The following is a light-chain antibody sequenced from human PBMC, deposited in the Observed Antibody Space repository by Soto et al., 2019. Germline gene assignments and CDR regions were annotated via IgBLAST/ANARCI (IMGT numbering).Light chain of an antibody. J-gene: IGKJ2*01. Sequence: EIVLTQSPGTLSLSPGERATLSCRASQNVSSSYLAWYQQKPGQAPRLLIYGASSRATGIPDRFSGSGSGTDFTLTISRLEPEDFAVYYCHHYSRSPPYTFGQGTKLDIK. CDR3: HHYSRSPPYT. CDR2: GAS. V-gene: IGKV3-20*01. CDR1: QNVSSSY.